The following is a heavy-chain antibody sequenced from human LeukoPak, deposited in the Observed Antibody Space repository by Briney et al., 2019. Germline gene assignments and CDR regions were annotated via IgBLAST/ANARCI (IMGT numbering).Heavy chain of an antibody. Sequence: GESLKISCKGSGYSFNNYWVGWVRQMPWKGLEWMGIIYPDDSDTRYSPSFQGQVTISVDKSIRTAYLEWSSLKASDTAMYFCAGPGGYSRSFDPWGQGTLVTVSS. CDR2: IYPDDSDT. V-gene: IGHV5-51*01. D-gene: IGHD6-13*01. CDR3: AGPGGYSRSFDP. J-gene: IGHJ5*02. CDR1: GYSFNNYW.